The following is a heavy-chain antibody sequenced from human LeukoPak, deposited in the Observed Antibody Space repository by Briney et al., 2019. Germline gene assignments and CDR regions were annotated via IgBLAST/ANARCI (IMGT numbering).Heavy chain of an antibody. CDR3: ARVSRTDMTPPDY. D-gene: IGHD2-15*01. CDR1: GGSFSGYY. CDR2: INHSGST. Sequence: PSETLSLTCAVYGGSFSGYYWSWIRQPPGKGLEWIGEINHSGSTNYNPSLKSRVTISVDTSKNQFSLKLSSVTAADTAVYYCARVSRTDMTPPDYWGQGTLVTVSS. V-gene: IGHV4-34*01. J-gene: IGHJ4*02.